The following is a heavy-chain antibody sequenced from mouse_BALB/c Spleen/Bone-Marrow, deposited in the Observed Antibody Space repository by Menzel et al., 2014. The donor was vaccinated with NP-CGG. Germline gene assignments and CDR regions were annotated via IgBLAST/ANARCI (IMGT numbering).Heavy chain of an antibody. J-gene: IGHJ1*01. V-gene: IGHV5-12-1*01. D-gene: IGHD4-1*01. CDR2: ISSGGGST. Sequence: EVQLVESGGGLVKPGGSLKLSCAVSGFAFSSYDMSWVRQTPEKRLEWVAYISSGGGSTYYPDIVKGRFTISRDNAKNPLYLQMSSLKSEDTAMYYCARHKLGRWYVDVWGAGTTVTVSS. CDR1: GFAFSSYD. CDR3: ARHKLGRWYVDV.